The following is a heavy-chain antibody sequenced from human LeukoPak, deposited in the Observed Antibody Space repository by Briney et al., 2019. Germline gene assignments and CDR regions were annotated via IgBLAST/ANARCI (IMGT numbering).Heavy chain of an antibody. D-gene: IGHD4-11*01. CDR3: ARGATPYDYSNYSLDY. V-gene: IGHV4-30-2*01. CDR1: GGSISSGGYS. Sequence: PSETLSLTCAVSGGSISSGGYSWSWIRQPPGKGLEWIGYIYHSGSTYYNPSLKSRVTISVDRSKNQFSLKLSSVTAADTAVYYCARGATPYDYSNYSLDYWGQGTLVTVSS. CDR2: IYHSGST. J-gene: IGHJ4*02.